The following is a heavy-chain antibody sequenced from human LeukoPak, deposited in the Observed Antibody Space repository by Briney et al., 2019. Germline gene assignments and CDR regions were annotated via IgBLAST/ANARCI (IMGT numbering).Heavy chain of an antibody. V-gene: IGHV4-39*07. CDR2: IYHSGST. CDR1: GGSISSSSYY. D-gene: IGHD5-18*01. Sequence: SETLSLTCTVSGGSISSSSYYWGWIRQPPGKGLEWIGEIYHSGSTNYNPSLKSRVTISVDKSKNQFSLKLSSVTAADTAVYYCARGGYSYGYANRINYYYYMDVWGKGTTVTVSS. J-gene: IGHJ6*03. CDR3: ARGGYSYGYANRINYYYYMDV.